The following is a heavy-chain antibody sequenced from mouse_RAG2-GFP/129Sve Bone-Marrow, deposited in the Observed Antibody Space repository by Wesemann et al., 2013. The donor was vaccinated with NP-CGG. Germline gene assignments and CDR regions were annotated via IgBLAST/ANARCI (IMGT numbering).Heavy chain of an antibody. Sequence: QVQLQQSGAELVKPGASVKLSCKTSGYTFTSYWIQWVKQRPGQGLGWIGEIFPGTGTTYYNEKFKGKATLTIDTSSSTAYMQLSSLTSEDSAVYFCARGGNSFDYWGQGTTLHSLL. V-gene: IGHV1S132*01. D-gene: IGHD1-1*02. CDR2: IFPGTGTT. J-gene: IGHJ2*01. CDR1: GYTFTSYW. CDR3: ARGGNSFDY.